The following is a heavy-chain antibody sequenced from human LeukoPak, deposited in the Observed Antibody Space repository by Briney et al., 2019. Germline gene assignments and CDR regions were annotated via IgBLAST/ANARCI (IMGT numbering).Heavy chain of an antibody. CDR1: GFTFSSYS. CDR3: ARGLRMYYYYYYMDV. J-gene: IGHJ6*03. D-gene: IGHD2-8*01. Sequence: GGSLRLSCAASGFTFSSYSMNWVRQAPGKGLEWVSSISSSSSYVYYADSVKGRFTISRDNAKNSLYLQMNSLRAEDTAVYYCARGLRMYYYYYYMDVWGKRTTVTVSS. CDR2: ISSSSSYV. V-gene: IGHV3-21*01.